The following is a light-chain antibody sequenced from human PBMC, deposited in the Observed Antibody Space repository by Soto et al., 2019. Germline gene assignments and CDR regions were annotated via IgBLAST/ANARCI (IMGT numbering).Light chain of an antibody. J-gene: IGKJ2*01. CDR3: QQYDNFPPYT. CDR2: DAS. V-gene: IGKV1-33*01. Sequence: DIQMTQSPSSLSASVGDRVTITCQARPDISNYLNWYQQNPRKAPKLLIYDASNLETGVRSRFSGSGSGTDFTFTISSLQPEDIATYYCQQYDNFPPYTFGQGTKLEIK. CDR1: PDISNY.